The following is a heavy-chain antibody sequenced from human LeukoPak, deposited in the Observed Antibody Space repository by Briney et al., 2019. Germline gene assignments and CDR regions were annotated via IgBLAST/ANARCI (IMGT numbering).Heavy chain of an antibody. Sequence: PGGSLRLSCVASGFTFSSYGMHWVRQAPGKGLEWVAFIRYDGSNKYYADSVKGRFTISRDSSKSTLYLQMNSLRAEDTAVYYCAKGLGIVGSTGDFDYWGQGTLVTVSS. D-gene: IGHD1-26*01. CDR3: AKGLGIVGSTGDFDY. V-gene: IGHV3-30*02. CDR2: IRYDGSNK. J-gene: IGHJ4*02. CDR1: GFTFSSYG.